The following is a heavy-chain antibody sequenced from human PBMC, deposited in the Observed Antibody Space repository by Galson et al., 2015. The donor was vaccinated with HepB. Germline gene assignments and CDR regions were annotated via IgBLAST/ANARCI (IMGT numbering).Heavy chain of an antibody. CDR1: GYSFTNYW. V-gene: IGHV5-51*01. J-gene: IGHJ4*02. CDR2: IYPGDSDT. Sequence: QSGAEVKKPGESLKISCKGSGYSFTNYWIGWVRQMPGKGLEWMGIIYPGDSDTTYSPSFQGQVTISADKSIRTAYLQWSSLKASDTAKYYCALQLGPDSLFDHWGQGTLATVSS. CDR3: ALQLGPDSLFDH. D-gene: IGHD3-22*01.